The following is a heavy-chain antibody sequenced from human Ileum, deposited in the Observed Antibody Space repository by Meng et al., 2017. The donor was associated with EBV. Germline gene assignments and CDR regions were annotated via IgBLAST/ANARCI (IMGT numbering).Heavy chain of an antibody. Sequence: QLQLPESGPGLVKSSETLSLTCTVSDGSINSRGYYWGWIRQPPGKGLEWIGSIFYSGNTYYNPSLKSRVTISVDTSKNQFSLNLSSVTAADTAVYYCARGGWSLDYWGQGTLVTVSS. V-gene: IGHV4-39*07. CDR2: IFYSGNT. CDR3: ARGGWSLDY. CDR1: DGSINSRGYY. D-gene: IGHD2-15*01. J-gene: IGHJ4*02.